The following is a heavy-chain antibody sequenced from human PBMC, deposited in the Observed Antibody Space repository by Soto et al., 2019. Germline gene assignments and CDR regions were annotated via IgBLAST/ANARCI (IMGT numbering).Heavy chain of an antibody. CDR3: AKAIYDSSGYPLEGMDV. J-gene: IGHJ6*02. D-gene: IGHD3-22*01. Sequence: GGSLRLSCAASGFTFSNYAMSWVRQAPGKGLEWVSGFSNSDDSNSDDSTYYADSVRGRFTISRYNSKNTLYLQMNSLRAEDTAVYYCAKAIYDSSGYPLEGMDVWGQGTTVTVSS. V-gene: IGHV3-23*01. CDR1: GFTFSNYA. CDR2: FSNSDDSNSDDST.